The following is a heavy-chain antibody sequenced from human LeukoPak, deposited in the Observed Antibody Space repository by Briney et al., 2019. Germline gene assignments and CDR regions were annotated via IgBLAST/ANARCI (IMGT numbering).Heavy chain of an antibody. CDR3: ARTRRDDYDFWSGYYTFDY. V-gene: IGHV1-2*02. CDR1: GYTFTGYY. J-gene: IGHJ4*02. D-gene: IGHD3-3*01. Sequence: ASVKVSCKASGYTFTGYYMHWVRQAPGQGLGWMGWINPNSGGTNYAQKFQGRVTMTRDTSISTAYMELSRLRSDDTAVYYCARTRRDDYDFWSGYYTFDYWGQGTLVTVSS. CDR2: INPNSGGT.